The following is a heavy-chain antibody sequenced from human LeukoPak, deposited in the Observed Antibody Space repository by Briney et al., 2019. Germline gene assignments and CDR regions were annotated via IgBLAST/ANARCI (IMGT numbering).Heavy chain of an antibody. Sequence: GGSLRLSCAASGFTFRDYGMSWVRQAPGKGLEWVSSISGSSGHIYYAGSVKGRFTISRDNAKNALYLQMNSLRAEDTAVYYCVREGGGWRGDAFDIWGQGTMVTVSS. CDR3: VREGGGWRGDAFDI. CDR1: GFTFRDYG. D-gene: IGHD6-19*01. V-gene: IGHV3-21*01. J-gene: IGHJ3*02. CDR2: ISGSSGHI.